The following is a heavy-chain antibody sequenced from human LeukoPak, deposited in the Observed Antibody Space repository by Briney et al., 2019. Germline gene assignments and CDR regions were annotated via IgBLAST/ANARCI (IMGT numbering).Heavy chain of an antibody. D-gene: IGHD3-10*01. J-gene: IGHJ5*02. CDR2: INPSGGTT. CDR3: ARYVGSALGGPNWFDP. V-gene: IGHV1-46*01. Sequence: ASVKVSCKASGYTFTSYHMHWVRQAPGQGLEWMGIINPSGGTTNYAQKFRGRVTMTRDMSTSTVYMELRSLRSDDTAVYYCARYVGSALGGPNWFDPWGQGTLVTVSS. CDR1: GYTFTSYH.